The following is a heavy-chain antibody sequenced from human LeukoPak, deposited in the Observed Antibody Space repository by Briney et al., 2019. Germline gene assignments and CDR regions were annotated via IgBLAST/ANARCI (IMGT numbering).Heavy chain of an antibody. CDR3: ARNNGMDV. J-gene: IGHJ6*02. CDR1: GFALSSHW. Sequence: GGSLRLSCAASGFALSSHWMTWVRQVPGRGPEWVANVNRDGSETYYLDSVKGRFTISKDNAKNSLYLQMDSLRAEDTALYHCARNNGMDVWGQGTTVIVSS. V-gene: IGHV3-7*03. CDR2: VNRDGSET.